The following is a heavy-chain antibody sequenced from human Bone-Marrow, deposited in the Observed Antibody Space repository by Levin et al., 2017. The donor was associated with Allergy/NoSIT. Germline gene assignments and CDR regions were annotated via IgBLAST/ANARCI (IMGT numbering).Heavy chain of an antibody. J-gene: IGHJ3*02. Sequence: GGSLRLSCVASGFTFSRNDMHWVRQATGKGLEWVSGIGTTGDTHYIGSVKGRFTISRENAQKSLYLQMNSLRAGDTAVYYCARDLGYGAFDIWGQGTVVIVSS. CDR2: IGTTGDT. V-gene: IGHV3-13*01. CDR3: ARDLGYGAFDI. CDR1: GFTFSRND. D-gene: IGHD2-8*01.